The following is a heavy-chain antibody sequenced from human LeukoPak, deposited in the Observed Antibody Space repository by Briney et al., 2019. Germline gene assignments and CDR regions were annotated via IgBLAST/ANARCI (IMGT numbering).Heavy chain of an antibody. D-gene: IGHD3-22*01. Sequence: GGSLKLSCAASGFTFSGSAMHWVRQASGKGLEWVGRIRSKANSYATAYAASVKGRFTISRDDSKNTAHMQMNSLNTEDTAVYYCTRHGYDSSDYYATLDYWGQGTLVTVSS. J-gene: IGHJ4*02. CDR3: TRHGYDSSDYYATLDY. CDR1: GFTFSGSA. CDR2: IRSKANSYAT. V-gene: IGHV3-73*01.